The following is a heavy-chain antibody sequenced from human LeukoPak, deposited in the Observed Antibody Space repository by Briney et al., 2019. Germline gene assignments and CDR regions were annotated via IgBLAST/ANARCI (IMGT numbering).Heavy chain of an antibody. CDR3: ARDKYSTIDY. Sequence: GGSLRLSCAASGFTFSTYSMHWVRQAPGKGLEGVSYISSSSSTIFYADSFKGRFTISRDNAKSSLFLQTNSLRDEDTAIYYCARDKYSTIDYWGQGTLVTVSS. V-gene: IGHV3-48*02. J-gene: IGHJ4*02. CDR1: GFTFSTYS. CDR2: ISSSSSTI. D-gene: IGHD6-6*01.